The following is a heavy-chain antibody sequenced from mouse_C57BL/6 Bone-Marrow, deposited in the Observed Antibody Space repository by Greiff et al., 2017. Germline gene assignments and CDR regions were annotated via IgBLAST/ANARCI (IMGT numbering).Heavy chain of an antibody. D-gene: IGHD2-1*01. CDR3: ARKGIYYGNQGFAY. V-gene: IGHV1-80*01. J-gene: IGHJ3*01. CDR2: IYPGDGDT. Sequence: VQLQQSGAELVKPGASVKISCKASGYAFSSYWMNWVKQRPGKGLEWIGQIYPGDGDTNYNGKFKGKATLTADKSSSTAYMQLSSLTSEDSAVYFCARKGIYYGNQGFAYWGQGTLVTVSA. CDR1: GYAFSSYW.